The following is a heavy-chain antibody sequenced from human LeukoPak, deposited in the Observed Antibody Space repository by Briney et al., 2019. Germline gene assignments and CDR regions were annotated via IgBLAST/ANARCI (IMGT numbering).Heavy chain of an antibody. CDR2: LLYDGNTK. CDR3: ARDHRPEIQYYYMDV. J-gene: IGHJ6*03. Sequence: GGSLRLSCAASGFSLSNYGMHWVRQAPGKGLEWVAALLYDGNTKHYADSVKDRFTISRDISKNTFYLQMNSLTAEDTAVYYCARDHRPEIQYYYMDVWGKGTTVAVSS. D-gene: IGHD1-14*01. CDR1: GFSLSNYG. V-gene: IGHV3-33*01.